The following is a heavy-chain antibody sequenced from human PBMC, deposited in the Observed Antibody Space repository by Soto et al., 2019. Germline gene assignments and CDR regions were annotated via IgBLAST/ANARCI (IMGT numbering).Heavy chain of an antibody. CDR3: AKPYYGAGSYYPDAFDV. J-gene: IGHJ3*01. CDR1: GFSFSSYA. V-gene: IGHV3-30*18. Sequence: QVQLVESGGGVVQPGTSLRLSCGASGFSFSSYAMNWVRQAPGKGLEWVAVISHDGSNTYYGDSVKGRFTISRVNSENTLFLQMNSPRAEDTAVYYCAKPYYGAGSYYPDAFDVWGQGTSVTVSS. CDR2: ISHDGSNT. D-gene: IGHD3-10*01.